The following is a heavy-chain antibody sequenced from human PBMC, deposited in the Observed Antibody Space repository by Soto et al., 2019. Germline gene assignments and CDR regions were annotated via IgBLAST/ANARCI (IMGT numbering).Heavy chain of an antibody. CDR2: ISAYNGNT. CDR3: ATPTPPRGAMITNINFDF. V-gene: IGHV1-18*01. Sequence: ASVKVSCKASGYTFSSYGISWVRQAPGQGLEWMGWISAYNGNTNYSQKLQGRVTMTTDTSTNTAYMELRSLRSDDTAVYYCATPTPPRGAMITNINFDFWGQGTPVTVSS. D-gene: IGHD3-10*01. J-gene: IGHJ4*02. CDR1: GYTFSSYG.